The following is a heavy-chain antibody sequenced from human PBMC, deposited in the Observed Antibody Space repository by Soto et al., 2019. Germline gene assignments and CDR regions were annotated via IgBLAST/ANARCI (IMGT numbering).Heavy chain of an antibody. D-gene: IGHD4-17*01. J-gene: IGHJ5*02. CDR2: MNPNSGDT. CDR1: GSTFTSYD. V-gene: IGHV1-8*01. CDR3: ARGVKYGAYSRWFDP. Sequence: QVQLVQSGAEVKKPGASVKVSCKASGSTFTSYDINWVRQATGQGLEYLGWMNPNSGDTAYVQKFQGRLTMTWDTSITTAYMKLSGLRSEDTALYFCARGVKYGAYSRWFDPWGQGTLVTVSS.